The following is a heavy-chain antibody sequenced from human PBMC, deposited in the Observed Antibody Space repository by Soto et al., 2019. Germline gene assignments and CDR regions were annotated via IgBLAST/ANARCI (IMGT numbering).Heavy chain of an antibody. J-gene: IGHJ2*01. CDR2: ISIGSSTT. CDR3: ARGFGGPARNWHFDL. CDR1: GFTFSSYS. Sequence: EVQLVESGGGLVQRGGSLRLSCAASGFTFSSYSMNWVRQAPGKGLEWISYISIGSSTTYYADSVKGRFTISRDNAKNSLYLQMNSLRDEDTAVFYCARGFGGPARNWHFDLWGRGTLVTVSS. D-gene: IGHD3-10*01. V-gene: IGHV3-48*02.